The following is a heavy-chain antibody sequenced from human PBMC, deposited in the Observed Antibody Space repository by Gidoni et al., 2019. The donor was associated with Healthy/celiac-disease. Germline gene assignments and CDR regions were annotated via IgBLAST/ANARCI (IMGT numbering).Heavy chain of an antibody. V-gene: IGHV3-30*18. D-gene: IGHD1-26*01. CDR1: GFTFSSYG. Sequence: QVQLVESGGGVVQPGRSLRLSCAASGFTFSSYGMHWVRQAPGKGLEWVAVISYDGSNKYYADSVKGRFTISRDNSKNTLYLQMNSLRAEDTAVYYCAKDRRSGSYYGNYFDYWGQGTLVTVSS. CDR2: ISYDGSNK. J-gene: IGHJ4*02. CDR3: AKDRRSGSYYGNYFDY.